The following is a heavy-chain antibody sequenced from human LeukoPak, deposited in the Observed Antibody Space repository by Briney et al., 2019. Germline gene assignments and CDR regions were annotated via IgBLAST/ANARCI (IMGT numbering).Heavy chain of an antibody. V-gene: IGHV4-59*01. D-gene: IGHD3-3*01. J-gene: IGHJ6*02. CDR1: GGSISSYY. CDR2: IHYSGST. Sequence: PSETLSLTCTVSGGSISSYYWSWIRQPPGKGLEWIGYIHYSGSTNYNPSLKSRVTISVDTSKNQFSLKLSSVTAADTAVYYCARGGDFWSGYGYYYYGMDVWGQGTTVTVSS. CDR3: ARGGDFWSGYGYYYYGMDV.